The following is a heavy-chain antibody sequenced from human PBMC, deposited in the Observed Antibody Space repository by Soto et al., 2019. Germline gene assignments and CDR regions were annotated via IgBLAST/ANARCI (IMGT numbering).Heavy chain of an antibody. CDR3: GRDQGPTVTLAGDY. CDR2: IYSTGST. Sequence: EVRLVESGGGLVQPGGSLRLSCAASGFTVSRNYMRWVRQAPGKGLEWVSIIYSTGSTDYADSVKGRFTISRDSSKNTLYLQMNNLRVADTAVSYCGRDQGPTVTLAGDYLGRGTLVTVSS. V-gene: IGHV3-66*01. D-gene: IGHD2-21*02. J-gene: IGHJ4*02. CDR1: GFTVSRNY.